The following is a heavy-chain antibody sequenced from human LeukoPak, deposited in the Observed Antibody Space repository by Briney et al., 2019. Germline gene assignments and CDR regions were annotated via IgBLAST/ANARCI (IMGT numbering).Heavy chain of an antibody. D-gene: IGHD6-13*01. J-gene: IGHJ6*02. V-gene: IGHV3-72*01. CDR2: TRNKANSYTT. CDR1: GFTFSDHY. CDR3: AREDGIAAAGSYGMDV. Sequence: GGSLRLSCAASGFTFSDHYMDWVRQAPGKGLEWVGRTRNKANSYTTEYAASVKGRFTISRDDSKNSLYLQMNSLRAEDTAVYYCAREDGIAAAGSYGMDVWGQGTTVTVSS.